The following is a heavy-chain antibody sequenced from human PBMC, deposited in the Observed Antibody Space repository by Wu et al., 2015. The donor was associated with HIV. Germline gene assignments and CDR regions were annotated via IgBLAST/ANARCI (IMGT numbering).Heavy chain of an antibody. J-gene: IGHJ5*02. Sequence: QVQLQESGPGLVKPSETLSLTCTVSGGSISSYYWSWIRQPPGKGLEWIGYIYYSGSTNYNPSLKSRVTISVDTSKNQFSLKLSSVTAADTAVYYCARLIAAAGNWFDPWGQGTLVTVSS. D-gene: IGHD6-13*01. CDR3: ARLIAAAGNWFDP. CDR1: GGSISSYY. CDR2: IYYSGST. V-gene: IGHV4-59*01.